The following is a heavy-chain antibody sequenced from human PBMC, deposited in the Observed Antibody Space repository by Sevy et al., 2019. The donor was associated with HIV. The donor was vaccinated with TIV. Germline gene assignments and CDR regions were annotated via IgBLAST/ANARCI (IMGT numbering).Heavy chain of an antibody. CDR3: ARDCSSTSCLWGLDV. Sequence: GGSLRLSCAVSVFTFSTYWMSWVRQAPGKGLEWVANIKKDGSEKYYVDSVKGRFTISRDNAKNSLYLQMNSLRVEDTALYYCARDCSSTSCLWGLDVWGQGTSVTVSS. CDR1: VFTFSTYW. V-gene: IGHV3-7*03. D-gene: IGHD2-2*01. CDR2: IKKDGSEK. J-gene: IGHJ6*02.